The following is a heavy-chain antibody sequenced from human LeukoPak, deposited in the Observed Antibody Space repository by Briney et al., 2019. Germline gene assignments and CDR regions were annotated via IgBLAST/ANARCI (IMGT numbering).Heavy chain of an antibody. Sequence: ASVKVSCKASGNTFTGHYMHWVRQAPGQGLEWMGWINPNSVGTNYAQKFQGRVTMTRDTSISTDYMELSRVRSDDTAVYYCARGSYCGNKCYYYFDYWGQGTLVSVSS. D-gene: IGHD2-21*01. J-gene: IGHJ4*02. CDR1: GNTFTGHY. CDR3: ARGSYCGNKCYYYFDY. V-gene: IGHV1-2*02. CDR2: INPNSVGT.